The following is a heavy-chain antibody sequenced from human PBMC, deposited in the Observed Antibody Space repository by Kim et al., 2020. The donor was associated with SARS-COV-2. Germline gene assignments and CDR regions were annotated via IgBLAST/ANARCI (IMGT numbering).Heavy chain of an antibody. Sequence: GGSLRLSCAASGFTVSGDYISWVRQAPGKGLEWVSVIYADRSTYYADSVKGRFTISRDNSKNTVSLQMNTLRAEDTAVYHCARVDGNTGFSPHAYWGQGTLVRVSS. CDR3: ARVDGNTGFSPHAY. V-gene: IGHV3-53*01. CDR2: IYADRST. CDR1: GFTVSGDY. D-gene: IGHD3-9*01. J-gene: IGHJ4*02.